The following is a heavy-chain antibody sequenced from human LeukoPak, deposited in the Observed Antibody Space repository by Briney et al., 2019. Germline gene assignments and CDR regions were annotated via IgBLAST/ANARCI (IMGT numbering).Heavy chain of an antibody. CDR2: IYYSGST. J-gene: IGHJ4*02. CDR1: GGSISSGDYY. Sequence: SQTLSLTCTVSGGSISSGDYYWSWIRQPPGKGLEWIGSIYYSGSTYYNPSLKSRVTISVDTSKNHFSLNLSSVTAADTAVYYCARGGSPFCISPSCQGAFDSWGQGTLVTVSS. V-gene: IGHV4-39*07. D-gene: IGHD2-2*01. CDR3: ARGGSPFCISPSCQGAFDS.